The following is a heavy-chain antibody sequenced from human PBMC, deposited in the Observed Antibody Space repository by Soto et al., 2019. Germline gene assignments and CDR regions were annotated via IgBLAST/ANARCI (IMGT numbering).Heavy chain of an antibody. CDR3: AKGIVVVTAISLDYGMDV. V-gene: IGHV3-30*18. Sequence: GGSLRLSCAASGFTFSSYGMHWVRKAPGKGLEWVAVISYDGSNKYYADSVKGRFTISRDNSKNTLYLQMNSLRAEDTAVYYCAKGIVVVTAISLDYGMDVWGQGTTVTVS. J-gene: IGHJ6*02. CDR2: ISYDGSNK. D-gene: IGHD2-21*02. CDR1: GFTFSSYG.